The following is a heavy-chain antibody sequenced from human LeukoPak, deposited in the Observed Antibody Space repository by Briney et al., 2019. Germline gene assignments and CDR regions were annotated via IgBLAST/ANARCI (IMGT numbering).Heavy chain of an antibody. CDR3: ARDAPFVRAGFDR. V-gene: IGHV3-30-3*01. CDR1: GFTFSTYA. Sequence: PGGSLRLSCAASGFTFSTYAMHWVRQAPDKGLEWVADMSYDGNNEYYGDSVKGRFTISRDNSKNTLYLQMNSLRVEDTAVYYCARDAPFVRAGFDRWGQGTLVTVSS. CDR2: MSYDGNNE. J-gene: IGHJ4*02.